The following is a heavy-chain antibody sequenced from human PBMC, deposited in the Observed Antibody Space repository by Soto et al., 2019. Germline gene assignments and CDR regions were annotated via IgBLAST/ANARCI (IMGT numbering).Heavy chain of an antibody. CDR3: ASQASPYYYYGMDV. Sequence: QLQLQESGPGLVKPSETLSLTCTVSGGSISSSSYYWGWIRQPPGKGLEWIGSIYYSGSTYYTPSLKSRVTISVDTSKNQFSLKLSSVTAADTAVYYCASQASPYYYYGMDVWGQGTTVTFSS. J-gene: IGHJ6*02. CDR2: IYYSGST. CDR1: GGSISSSSYY. V-gene: IGHV4-39*01.